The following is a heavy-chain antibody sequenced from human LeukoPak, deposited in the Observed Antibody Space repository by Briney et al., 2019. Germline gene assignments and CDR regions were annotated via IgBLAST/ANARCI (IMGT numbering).Heavy chain of an antibody. V-gene: IGHV4-59*01. CDR2: IYYSGST. CDR3: ARGYRGYRASYAMDV. Sequence: PSETLSLNCSVSAGFIGSYYWSWIRPPPGKRLEWIGYIYYSGSTKYNPSLESRATISIDTSKNQFSLNVSSVTAADTAVYFCARGYRGYRASYAMDVWGQGTTVIVS. CDR1: AGFIGSYY. D-gene: IGHD5-12*01. J-gene: IGHJ6*02.